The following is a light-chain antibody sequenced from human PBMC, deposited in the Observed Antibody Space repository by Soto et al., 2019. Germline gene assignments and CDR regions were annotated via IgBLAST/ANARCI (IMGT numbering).Light chain of an antibody. CDR1: SSDVGAYNF. Sequence: SLLTQPASVSGSPGESITISCTGTSSDVGAYNFVSWYQHYPDKAPKVVIYDVANRPSGVSYRFSASKSGNTASLTISGLQAEDEADYYCMSFTSSNTYVFGTGTKVTVL. CDR3: MSFTSSNTYV. CDR2: DVA. J-gene: IGLJ1*01. V-gene: IGLV2-14*03.